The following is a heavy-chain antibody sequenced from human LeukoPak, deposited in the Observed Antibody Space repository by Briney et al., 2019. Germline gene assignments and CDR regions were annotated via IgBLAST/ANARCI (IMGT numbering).Heavy chain of an antibody. CDR1: GGSISSYY. J-gene: IGHJ4*02. CDR3: AREIYYDSSAYDY. Sequence: PSETLSLTCTVSGGSISSYYWSWIRQPPGKGLEWIGYIYYSGSTNYNPSLKSRVTISVDTSKNQFSLKLSSLTAADTAIYYCAREIYYDSSAYDYWGQGTLVTVSS. CDR2: IYYSGST. V-gene: IGHV4-59*12. D-gene: IGHD3-22*01.